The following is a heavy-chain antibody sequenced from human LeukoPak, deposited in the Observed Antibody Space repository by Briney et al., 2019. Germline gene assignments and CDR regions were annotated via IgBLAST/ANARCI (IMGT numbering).Heavy chain of an antibody. V-gene: IGHV3-9*01. CDR2: INWNSNNI. CDR1: GFTFDAYV. Sequence: GRSLRLSCVASGFTFDAYVMHWVRQAPGKGLEWVSGINWNSNNIGYADSVKGRFTISRDNAKNSLYLQMNSLTAEDTALYYCTRDFCYGATCSGYFHGMDVWGQGTTVTVSS. CDR3: TRDFCYGATCSGYFHGMDV. J-gene: IGHJ6*02. D-gene: IGHD4/OR15-4a*01.